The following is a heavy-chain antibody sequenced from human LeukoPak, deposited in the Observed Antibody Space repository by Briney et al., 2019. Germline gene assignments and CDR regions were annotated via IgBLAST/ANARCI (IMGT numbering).Heavy chain of an antibody. CDR2: IWYDGSDE. D-gene: IGHD3-10*01. J-gene: IGHJ3*02. CDR3: ARGGVIDAFDI. CDR1: GFTFSSYG. Sequence: GGSLRLSCAASGFTFSSYGMHWVRQAPGKGLEWVAVIWYDGSDEYYGGSVKGRFTISRDNPKNTLYLQMNSLRAEDTAVYYCARGGVIDAFDIWGQGTMVTVSS. V-gene: IGHV3-33*01.